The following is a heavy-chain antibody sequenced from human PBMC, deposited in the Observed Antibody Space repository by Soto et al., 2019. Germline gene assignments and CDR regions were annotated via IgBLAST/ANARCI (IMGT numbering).Heavy chain of an antibody. D-gene: IGHD3-3*01. CDR2: ITDDESSK. J-gene: IGHJ4*02. CDR3: AKGFWSYFDY. Sequence: VGSLRLSCTASGFTFNSYAMHWVRQAPGKGLEWVAVITDDESSKYYADSVKGRFTISRDNSKNTLYLQMKSLRAEDTAVYYCAKGFWSYFDYWGQGTLVTVSS. V-gene: IGHV3-30-3*01. CDR1: GFTFNSYA.